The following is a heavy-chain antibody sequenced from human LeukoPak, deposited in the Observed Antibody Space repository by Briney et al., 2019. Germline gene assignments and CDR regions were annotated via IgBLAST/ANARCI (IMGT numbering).Heavy chain of an antibody. V-gene: IGHV1-2*02. J-gene: IGHJ6*03. Sequence: KPGGSLRLSCAASGYTFTGYYMHWVRQAPGQGLEWMGWINPNSGGTNYAQKFQGRVTMTRDTSISTAYMELSRLRSDDTAVYYSARAGRVATVNGNYYYYMDVWGKGTTVTISS. CDR1: GYTFTGYY. CDR2: INPNSGGT. CDR3: ARAGRVATVNGNYYYYMDV. D-gene: IGHD4-17*01.